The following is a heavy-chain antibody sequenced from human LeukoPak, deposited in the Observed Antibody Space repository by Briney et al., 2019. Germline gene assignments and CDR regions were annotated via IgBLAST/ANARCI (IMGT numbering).Heavy chain of an antibody. J-gene: IGHJ4*02. CDR1: GYTFTTYH. D-gene: IGHD4-23*01. CDR2: MNPNSGNT. CDR3: ARRGHDYGGSYYFDY. V-gene: IGHV1-8*02. Sequence: ASAKVSCKTSGYTFTTYHINWVRQATGQGLEWMGWMNPNSGNTGYAQKFQGRVTMTRNTSISTAYMELSSLRSEDTAVYYCARRGHDYGGSYYFDYWGQGTLVTVSS.